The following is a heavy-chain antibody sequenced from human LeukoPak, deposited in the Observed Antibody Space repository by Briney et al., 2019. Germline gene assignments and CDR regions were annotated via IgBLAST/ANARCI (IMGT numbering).Heavy chain of an antibody. CDR3: ARAFGGVIVNDY. D-gene: IGHD3-16*02. CDR1: GYTFTGYY. CDR2: INPNSGGT. J-gene: IGHJ4*02. Sequence: ASVKVSCKASGYTFTGYYMLWVRQAPGQGLEWMGRINPNSGGTNYAQKFQGRVTMTRDTSISTAYMELSRLRSDDTAVYYCARAFGGVIVNDYWGQGTLVTVSS. V-gene: IGHV1-2*06.